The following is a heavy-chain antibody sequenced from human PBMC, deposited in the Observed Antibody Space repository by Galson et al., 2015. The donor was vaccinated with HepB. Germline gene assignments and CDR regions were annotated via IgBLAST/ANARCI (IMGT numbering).Heavy chain of an antibody. CDR2: ISYDSSYK. CDR1: GFSFSSYG. CDR3: AKDFLEWFTFDN. Sequence: SLRLSCAGSGFSFSSYGMHWVRQAPGKGLEWMAVISYDSSYKYYADSVKGRFTISRDNSQNTLYLQMNSLRAEDTAVYYCAKDFLEWFTFDNWGQGTLVTISS. D-gene: IGHD3-3*01. V-gene: IGHV3-30*18. J-gene: IGHJ4*02.